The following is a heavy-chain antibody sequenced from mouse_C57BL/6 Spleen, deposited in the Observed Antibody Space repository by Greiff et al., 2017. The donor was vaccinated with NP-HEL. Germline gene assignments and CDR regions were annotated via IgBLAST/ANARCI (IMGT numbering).Heavy chain of an antibody. D-gene: IGHD2-10*02. CDR1: GYSITSGYY. Sequence: ESGPGLVKPSQSLSLTCSVTGYSITSGYYWNWIRQFPGNKLEWMGYISYDGSNNYNPSLKNRISITRDTSKNQFFLKLNSVTTEDTATYYCAREDSIYAMDYWGQGTSVTVSS. V-gene: IGHV3-6*01. CDR2: ISYDGSN. J-gene: IGHJ4*01. CDR3: AREDSIYAMDY.